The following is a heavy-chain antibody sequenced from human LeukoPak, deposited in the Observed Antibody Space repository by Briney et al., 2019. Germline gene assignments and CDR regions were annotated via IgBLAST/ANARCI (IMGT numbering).Heavy chain of an antibody. CDR3: ARDEYYYGSGNTPPGY. Sequence: GASVKVSCKASGYTFTSYGISWVRQAPGQGLEWMGWISAYNGNTNYAQKLQGRVTMTTDTSTSTAYMELRSLRSDDTAVYYCARDEYYYGSGNTPPGYWGQGTWSPSPQ. CDR1: GYTFTSYG. D-gene: IGHD3-10*01. J-gene: IGHJ4*02. CDR2: ISAYNGNT. V-gene: IGHV1-18*04.